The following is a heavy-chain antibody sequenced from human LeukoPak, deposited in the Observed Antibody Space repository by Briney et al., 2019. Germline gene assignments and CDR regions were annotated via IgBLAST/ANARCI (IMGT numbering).Heavy chain of an antibody. J-gene: IGHJ1*01. D-gene: IGHD2-15*01. CDR2: IGTAGDT. CDR1: GFTFSSYD. CDR3: ARGPDCSGGSCNGRFQYFQH. Sequence: GGSLRLSCAASGFTFSSYDMYWVRQATGKGLEWVSAIGTAGDTYYPGSVKGRFTISRENAKNSLYLQMNSLRAGDTAVYYCARGPDCSGGSCNGRFQYFQHWGQGTLVTVSS. V-gene: IGHV3-13*01.